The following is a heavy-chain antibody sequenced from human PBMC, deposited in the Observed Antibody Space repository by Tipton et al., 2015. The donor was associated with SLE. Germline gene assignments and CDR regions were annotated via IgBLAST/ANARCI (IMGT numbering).Heavy chain of an antibody. V-gene: IGHV4-4*09. Sequence: TLSLTCTVSGGSISSYYWSWIRQPPGKGLEWIGDIYTSGSTNYNPSLKSRVTISLDTSKNQFSLKLSSVTAADTAVYYCARVVGYDFWSGYYDWGQGTLVTVPS. CDR1: GGSISSYY. CDR2: IYTSGST. J-gene: IGHJ4*02. D-gene: IGHD3-3*01. CDR3: ARVVGYDFWSGYYD.